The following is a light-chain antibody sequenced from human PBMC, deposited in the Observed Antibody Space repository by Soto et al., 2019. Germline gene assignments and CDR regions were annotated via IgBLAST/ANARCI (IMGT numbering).Light chain of an antibody. CDR2: RNN. J-gene: IGLJ1*01. CDR3: AAWDDSLSGYV. Sequence: QSALTQPPSASGTPGQRVTISCSGSSPNIGSNYVYWYQQLPGTAPKLLIYRNNQRPSGVPDRFSGSKSGTSASLAISGLRSEDEADYYCAAWDDSLSGYVFGTGTKSPS. V-gene: IGLV1-47*01. CDR1: SPNIGSNY.